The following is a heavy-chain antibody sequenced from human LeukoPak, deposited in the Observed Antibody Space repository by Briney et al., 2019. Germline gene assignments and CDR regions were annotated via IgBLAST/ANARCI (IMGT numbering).Heavy chain of an antibody. V-gene: IGHV4-38-2*02. J-gene: IGHJ4*02. D-gene: IGHD7-27*01. Sequence: SETLSLTCSVSGYSISSAYYWGWIRQPPGKGLEWIGTMYHSGSTNYNPSLKSRVTISVDTSKNQFSLKLSSVTAADTAVYFCARGFRGDNFDYWGQGALVTVSS. CDR3: ARGFRGDNFDY. CDR1: GYSISSAYY. CDR2: MYHSGST.